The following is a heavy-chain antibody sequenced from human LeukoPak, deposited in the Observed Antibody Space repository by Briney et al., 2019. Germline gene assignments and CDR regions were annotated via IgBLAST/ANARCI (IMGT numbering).Heavy chain of an antibody. CDR2: IYYSGST. Sequence: PSETLSLTCTVSGGSISSYYWSWIRQPPGKGLEWIGYIYYSGSTNYNPSLKSRVTISVDTSKNQFSLKLSSVTAADTAVYHCARGRDGYKRFDYWGQGTLVTVSS. CDR3: ARGRDGYKRFDY. CDR1: GGSISSYY. J-gene: IGHJ4*02. V-gene: IGHV4-59*01. D-gene: IGHD5-24*01.